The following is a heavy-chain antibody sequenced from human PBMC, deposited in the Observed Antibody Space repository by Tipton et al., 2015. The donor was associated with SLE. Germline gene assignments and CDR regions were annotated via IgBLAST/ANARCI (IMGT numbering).Heavy chain of an antibody. CDR3: AKDRQSMIVVVITDFDY. D-gene: IGHD3-22*01. V-gene: IGHV3-21*01. J-gene: IGHJ4*02. Sequence: LRLSCAASGFTFSSYSMNWVRQAPGKGLEWVSSISSSSSYTNYADSVKGRFTISRDNAKNSLYLQMNSLRAEDTAVYYCAKDRQSMIVVVITDFDYWGQGTLVTVSS. CDR1: GFTFSSYS. CDR2: ISSSSSYT.